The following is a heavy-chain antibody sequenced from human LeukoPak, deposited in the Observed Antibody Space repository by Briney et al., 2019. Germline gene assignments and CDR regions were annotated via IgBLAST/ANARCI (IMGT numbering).Heavy chain of an antibody. D-gene: IGHD3-10*01. CDR1: GGSISSGGYS. CDR2: IYHSGST. Sequence: PSQTLSLTCAVSGGSISSGGYSWSWIRQPPGKGLEWIGYIYHSGSTYYNPSLKSRVTISVDRSKNQFSLKLSFVTAADTAVYYCARTSLYGSGSYSDYWGQGTLVTVSS. CDR3: ARTSLYGSGSYSDY. V-gene: IGHV4-30-2*01. J-gene: IGHJ4*02.